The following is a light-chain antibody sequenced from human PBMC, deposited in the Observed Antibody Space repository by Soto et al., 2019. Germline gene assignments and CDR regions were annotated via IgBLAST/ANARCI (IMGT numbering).Light chain of an antibody. J-gene: IGKJ1*01. CDR3: QQRNSYPRT. CDR2: AVS. CDR1: QDINNY. Sequence: DIQLTQSPSFLSASVGDRVTITCRASQDINNYLGWYQQKPGKAPNLLIYAVSNWQSGVPSRFSGSGSGTEFTLTISSLQPEDFATYYCQQRNSYPRTFGQGTKVDIK. V-gene: IGKV1-9*01.